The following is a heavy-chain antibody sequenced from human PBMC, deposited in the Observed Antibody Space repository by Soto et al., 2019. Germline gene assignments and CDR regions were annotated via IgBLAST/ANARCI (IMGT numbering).Heavy chain of an antibody. CDR2: IYHSGST. Sequence: SETLSLTCAVSGGSISSSNWWSWVRQPPGKGLEWIGEIYHSGSTNYNPSLKSRVTISVDKSKNQFSLKLSSVTAADTAVYYCAQASAGTTFYWFDPWGQGTLVTVSS. D-gene: IGHD1-7*01. V-gene: IGHV4-4*02. J-gene: IGHJ5*02. CDR1: GGSISSSNW. CDR3: AQASAGTTFYWFDP.